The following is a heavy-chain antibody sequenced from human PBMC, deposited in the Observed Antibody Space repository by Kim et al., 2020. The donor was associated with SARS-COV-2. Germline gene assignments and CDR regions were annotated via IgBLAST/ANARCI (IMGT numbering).Heavy chain of an antibody. J-gene: IGHJ4*02. CDR3: ARDPFPGAAAGTSFDY. Sequence: SETLSLTCAVSGGSISSSNWWSWVRQPPGKGLEWIGEIYHSGSTNYNPSLKSRVTISVDKSKNQFSLKLSSVTAADTAVYYCARDPFPGAAAGTSFDYWGQGTLVTVSS. CDR1: GGSISSSNW. CDR2: IYHSGST. D-gene: IGHD6-13*01. V-gene: IGHV4-4*02.